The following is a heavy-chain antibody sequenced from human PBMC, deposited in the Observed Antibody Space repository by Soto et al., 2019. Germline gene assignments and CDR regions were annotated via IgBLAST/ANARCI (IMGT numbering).Heavy chain of an antibody. CDR2: INAGNGNT. Sequence: ASVKVSCKASGYTFTSYAMHWVRQAPGQRLEWMGWINAGNGNTKYSQKFQGRVTMTRDTSTSTVYMELSSLRTDDTAVYYCARDHYYGSGSYNFFDYWGQGTPVTVSS. CDR3: ARDHYYGSGSYNFFDY. V-gene: IGHV1-3*01. J-gene: IGHJ4*02. CDR1: GYTFTSYA. D-gene: IGHD3-10*01.